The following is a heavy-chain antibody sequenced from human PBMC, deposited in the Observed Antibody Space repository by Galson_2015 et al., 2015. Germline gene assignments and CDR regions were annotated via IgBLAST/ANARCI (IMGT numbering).Heavy chain of an antibody. CDR3: ASGRIAAATNYYMDV. CDR2: INHSGST. J-gene: IGHJ6*03. D-gene: IGHD6-13*01. V-gene: IGHV4-34*01. CDR1: GGAFSGYY. Sequence: SETLSLTCAVYGGAFSGYYWSWIRQPPGKGLEGIGGINHSGSTNYNPSLKSRATISVDTSKNQFSLKLSSVTAADTAVYYCASGRIAAATNYYMDVWGKGTTVTVSS.